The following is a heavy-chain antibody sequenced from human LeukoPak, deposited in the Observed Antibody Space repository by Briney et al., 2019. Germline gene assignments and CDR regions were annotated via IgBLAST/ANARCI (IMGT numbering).Heavy chain of an antibody. V-gene: IGHV3-23*01. Sequence: GGTLRLSCAASGFTFSSYGMSWVRQAPGKGLEWVSAISGSGGSTYYADSVKGRFTISRDNSKNTLYLQMNSLRAEDTAVYYCAKGGYDDYGDYYYYYMDVWGKGTTVTISS. CDR3: AKGGYDDYGDYYYYYMDV. J-gene: IGHJ6*03. D-gene: IGHD4-17*01. CDR2: ISGSGGST. CDR1: GFTFSSYG.